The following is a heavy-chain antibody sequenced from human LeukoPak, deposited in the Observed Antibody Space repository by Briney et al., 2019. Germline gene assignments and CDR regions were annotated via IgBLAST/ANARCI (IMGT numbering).Heavy chain of an antibody. CDR3: ARDDTASPFNAFDI. J-gene: IGHJ3*02. V-gene: IGHV1-2*02. D-gene: IGHD5-18*01. Sequence: GASVKVSCKASGYTFTDYHFHWVRQAPGQGLGWMGWINPDSGGTKYAQKFLGRVTMTRDTSISTAYMELSRLTYDDTAVYYCARDDTASPFNAFDIWGQGTMVTVSS. CDR1: GYTFTDYH. CDR2: INPDSGGT.